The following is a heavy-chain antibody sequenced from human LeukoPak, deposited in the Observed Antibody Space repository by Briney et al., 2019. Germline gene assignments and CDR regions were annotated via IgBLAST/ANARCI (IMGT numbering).Heavy chain of an antibody. CDR3: ARFTSQYGAYVRYFDY. CDR1: GYSFTSYW. V-gene: IGHV5-51*01. D-gene: IGHD4-17*01. CDR2: IYPGDSDT. Sequence: GESLKISCKGSGYSFTSYWIGGVRHMPGKGLEWMGIIYPGDSDTRYSPSFQGQVTISADKSISTAYLQWSSLKASDTAMYYCARFTSQYGAYVRYFDYWGQGTLVTVSS. J-gene: IGHJ4*02.